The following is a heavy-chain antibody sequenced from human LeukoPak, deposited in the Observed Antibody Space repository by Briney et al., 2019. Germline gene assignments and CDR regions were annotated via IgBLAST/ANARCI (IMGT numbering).Heavy chain of an antibody. D-gene: IGHD2-15*01. CDR3: AGSGDYFDY. CDR1: GGTFSSYA. CDR2: IIPIFGTA. J-gene: IGHJ4*02. Sequence: GASVKVSCKASGGTFSSYAISWVRQAPGQGLEWMGRIIPIFGTANYAQKFQGRVTITTDESTSTAYMELSSLRSEGTAVYYCAGSGDYFDYWGQGTLVTVSS. V-gene: IGHV1-69*05.